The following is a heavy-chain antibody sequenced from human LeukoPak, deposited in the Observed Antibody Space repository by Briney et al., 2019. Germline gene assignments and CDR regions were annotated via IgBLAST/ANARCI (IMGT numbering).Heavy chain of an antibody. CDR2: IIPIFGTA. Sequence: ASVKVSCKASGGTFSSYAISWVRQAPGQGLEWMGGIIPIFGTANYAQKFQGRVTITADKSTSTAYMELSSLRSEDTAVYYCARGRGYSGYDYGAYYYYYMDVWGKGTTVTVSS. J-gene: IGHJ6*03. CDR1: GGTFSSYA. V-gene: IGHV1-69*06. D-gene: IGHD5-12*01. CDR3: ARGRGYSGYDYGAYYYYYMDV.